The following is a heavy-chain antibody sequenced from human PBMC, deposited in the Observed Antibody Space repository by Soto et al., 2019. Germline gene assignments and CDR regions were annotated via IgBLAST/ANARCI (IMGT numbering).Heavy chain of an antibody. J-gene: IGHJ6*02. Sequence: QVQLVQSGAEVKKPGASVKVSCKASGYTFTTYVMHWVRQAPGQRLGWMGWINAGNDNTKYSQKFQGRVTITRDTSTSTVYMELSSLSSEDTAVYYCARVGHYYYGMDVWGQGTTVTVSS. D-gene: IGHD3-3*01. CDR1: GYTFTTYV. CDR2: INAGNDNT. CDR3: ARVGHYYYGMDV. V-gene: IGHV1-3*01.